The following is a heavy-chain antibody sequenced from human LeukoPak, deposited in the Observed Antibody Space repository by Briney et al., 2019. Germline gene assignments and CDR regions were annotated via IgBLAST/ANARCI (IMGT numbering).Heavy chain of an antibody. CDR2: ISWNSGSI. Sequence: PGGSLRLSCAASGFTFDDYAMHWVRQAPGKGLEWVSGISWNSGSIGYADSVKGRFTISRDNAKNSLYLQMNSLRAEDTALYYCAKDMAPGIAAAWAYFDYWGQGTLVTVSS. J-gene: IGHJ4*02. CDR3: AKDMAPGIAAAWAYFDY. CDR1: GFTFDDYA. D-gene: IGHD6-13*01. V-gene: IGHV3-9*01.